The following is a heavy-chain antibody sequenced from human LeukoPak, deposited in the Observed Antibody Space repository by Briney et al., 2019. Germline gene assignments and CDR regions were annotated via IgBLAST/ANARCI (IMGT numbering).Heavy chain of an antibody. D-gene: IGHD5/OR15-5a*01. J-gene: IGHJ4*02. CDR3: ATRYSVWPK. Sequence: SGTLSLTCAVSGGSITGSHWCWWTWVRQPPAKGLEWIGEIYHSGSTNYNPSLKSRLTISLDKSNNQFSLTLTSVTAADTAMYYCATRYSVWPKWGPGTLVTVSS. V-gene: IGHV4-4*02. CDR2: IYHSGST. CDR1: GGSITGSHW.